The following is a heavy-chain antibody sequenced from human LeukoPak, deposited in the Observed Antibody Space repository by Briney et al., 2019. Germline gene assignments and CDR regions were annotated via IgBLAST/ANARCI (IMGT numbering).Heavy chain of an antibody. Sequence: SETLSLTCTVSGGSISSGSYCWSWIRQPAGKGLEWIGRIYTTGSTNYNPSLKSRVTISVDTSKNQFSLKLSSVTAADTAVYYCAREAIAAAVRGYYYMDVWGKGTTVTVSS. CDR2: IYTTGST. CDR3: AREAIAAAVRGYYYMDV. J-gene: IGHJ6*03. CDR1: GGSISSGSYC. V-gene: IGHV4-61*02. D-gene: IGHD6-13*01.